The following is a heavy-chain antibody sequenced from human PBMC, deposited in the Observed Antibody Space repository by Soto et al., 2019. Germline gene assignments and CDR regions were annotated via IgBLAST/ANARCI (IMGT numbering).Heavy chain of an antibody. Sequence: QVQLVESGGGLVKPGGSLRLSCAASGLTFSDYYMSWIRQAPGKGLEWVSYISSSSSYTNYADSVKGRFTISRDNAKNTLYLQMNSLRAEDTAVYYCARGGYSSSSRYYWGKGTLVTVSS. CDR1: GLTFSDYY. V-gene: IGHV3-11*06. J-gene: IGHJ4*02. D-gene: IGHD6-6*01. CDR2: ISSSSSYT. CDR3: ARGGYSSSSRYY.